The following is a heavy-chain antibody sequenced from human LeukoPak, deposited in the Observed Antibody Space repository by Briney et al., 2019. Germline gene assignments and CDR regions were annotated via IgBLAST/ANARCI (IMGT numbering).Heavy chain of an antibody. CDR2: INHSGST. J-gene: IGHJ4*02. Sequence: SETLSLTCAVYGGSFSGYYWSWIRQPPGKGLECIGEINHSGSTNYHPSLKSRVTISVDTSKNQFSLKLSSVTAADTAVYYCARGLLSDYWGQGTLVTVSS. V-gene: IGHV4-34*01. CDR1: GGSFSGYY. CDR3: ARGLLSDY.